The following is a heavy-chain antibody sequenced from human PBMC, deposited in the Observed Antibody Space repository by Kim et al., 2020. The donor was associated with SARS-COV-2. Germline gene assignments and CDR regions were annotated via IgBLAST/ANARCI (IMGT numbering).Heavy chain of an antibody. CDR2: ISAYNGNT. V-gene: IGHV1-18*01. J-gene: IGHJ4*02. Sequence: ASVKVSCKASGYTFTSYGISWVRQAPGQGLEWMGWISAYNGNTNYAQKLQGRVTMTTDTSTSTAYMELRSLRSDDTAVYYCARKELYDILTGYLLDYWGQGALVTVSS. CDR1: GYTFTSYG. D-gene: IGHD3-9*01. CDR3: ARKELYDILTGYLLDY.